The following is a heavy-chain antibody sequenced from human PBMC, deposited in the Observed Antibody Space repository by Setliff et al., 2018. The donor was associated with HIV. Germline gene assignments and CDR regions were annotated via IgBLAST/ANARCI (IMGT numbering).Heavy chain of an antibody. CDR1: GGSISTYY. Sequence: SETLSLTCTVSGGSISTYYWSWIRQPPGKGLEWVGYIYYSGSTNYNPSLKSRVTISVDTSKNHFSLRLSSVTAADTAVCYCARVFTAGRREYYFDLWGQGTLVTVSS. J-gene: IGHJ4*02. CDR2: IYYSGST. D-gene: IGHD6-6*01. V-gene: IGHV4-59*08. CDR3: ARVFTAGRREYYFDL.